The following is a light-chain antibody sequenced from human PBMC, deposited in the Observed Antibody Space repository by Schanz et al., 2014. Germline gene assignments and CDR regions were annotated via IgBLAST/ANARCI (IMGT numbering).Light chain of an antibody. Sequence: QSALTQPPSASGSPGQSVTISCTGTGSDIGRYQYVSWYQQHPGKAPKLMIYEVSKRPSGVPDRFSGSKSGNTASLTISGLQAEDEADYYCSSYAGTNFWVFGGGTKLTVL. J-gene: IGLJ3*02. CDR1: GSDIGRYQY. CDR2: EVS. CDR3: SSYAGTNFWV. V-gene: IGLV2-8*01.